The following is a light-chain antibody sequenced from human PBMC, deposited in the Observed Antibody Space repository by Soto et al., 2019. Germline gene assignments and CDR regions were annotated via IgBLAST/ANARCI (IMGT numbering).Light chain of an antibody. J-gene: IGKJ1*01. Sequence: AIRMTQSPSSLSASVGDRVTITCRSSRYIRNNVSCYQQRPGQAPKVLIYVASHLKSGAPQRFSGSGSGTDFTLPISSRHPEDSATYYCLQDINSPWTFGKGTKG. CDR1: RYIRNN. CDR2: VAS. V-gene: IGKV1-6*02. CDR3: LQDINSPWT.